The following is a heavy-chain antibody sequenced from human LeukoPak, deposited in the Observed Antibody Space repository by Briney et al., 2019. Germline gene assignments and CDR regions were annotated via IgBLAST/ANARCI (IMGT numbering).Heavy chain of an antibody. D-gene: IGHD3-22*01. V-gene: IGHV1-69*13. Sequence: ASVNVSCKASGGTFSSYAISWVRQAPGQGLEWMGGIIPIFGTANYAQKFQGRVTITADESTSTAYMELSSLRSEDTAVYYCARARGSGSGYYYWADYWGQGTLVTVSS. CDR2: IIPIFGTA. CDR3: ARARGSGSGYYYWADY. CDR1: GGTFSSYA. J-gene: IGHJ4*02.